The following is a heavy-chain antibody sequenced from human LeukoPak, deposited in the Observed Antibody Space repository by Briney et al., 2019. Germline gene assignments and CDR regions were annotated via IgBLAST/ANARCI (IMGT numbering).Heavy chain of an antibody. CDR3: AKDPYIVSSTSQNWFDP. CDR2: ISGSGGST. CDR1: GFTFSSYA. V-gene: IGHV3-23*01. Sequence: GGSLRLSCAASGFTFSSYAMGWVRQAPGKGLGWGSAISGSGGSTYYAYSVKGRFTIPRDNSKNTLYLQMNSLRAEDTAVYYCAKDPYIVSSTSQNWFDPWGQGTLVTVSS. J-gene: IGHJ5*02. D-gene: IGHD2-2*01.